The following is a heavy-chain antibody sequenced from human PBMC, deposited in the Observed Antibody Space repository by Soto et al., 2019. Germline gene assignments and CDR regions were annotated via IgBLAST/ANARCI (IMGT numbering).Heavy chain of an antibody. CDR2: IYPGDSDT. Sequence: GESLKISCKGSGYSFTSYWIGWVRQMPGKGLEWMGIIYPGDSDTRYGPSFQGQVTISADKSISTAYLQWSSLKASDTAMYYCARRPYCGGDCSKYNWFDPWGQGTLVTVSS. J-gene: IGHJ5*02. CDR3: ARRPYCGGDCSKYNWFDP. CDR1: GYSFTSYW. V-gene: IGHV5-51*01. D-gene: IGHD2-21*01.